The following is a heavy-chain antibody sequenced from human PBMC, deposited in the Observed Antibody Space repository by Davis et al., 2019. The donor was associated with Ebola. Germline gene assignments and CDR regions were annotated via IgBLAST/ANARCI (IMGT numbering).Heavy chain of an antibody. V-gene: IGHV4-34*01. CDR2: INHSGSS. J-gene: IGHJ4*02. CDR1: GGSFSGYY. CDR3: ARGYSSSWYYFDY. Sequence: SETLSLTCAVYGGSFSGYYWSWIRQPPGKGLEWIGEINHSGSSNYNPSLKSRVTIFVDTSKNQFSLKLSSVTAADTAVYYCARGYSSSWYYFDYWGQGILVTVSS. D-gene: IGHD6-13*01.